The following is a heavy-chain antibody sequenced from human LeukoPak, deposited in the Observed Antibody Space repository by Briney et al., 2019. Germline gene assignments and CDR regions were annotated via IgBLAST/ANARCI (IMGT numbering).Heavy chain of an antibody. V-gene: IGHV3-33*03. CDR1: GFTFSSYG. CDR2: TWYDESNK. Sequence: GGSLRLSCAASGFTFSSYGMHWVRQAPGKGLEWVAVTWYDESNKYYADSVKGRFTISRDNAENTLYLQMNSLRAEDTALYYCATNCAGYFDYWGQGTLVTVSS. CDR3: ATNCAGYFDY. J-gene: IGHJ4*02. D-gene: IGHD6-13*01.